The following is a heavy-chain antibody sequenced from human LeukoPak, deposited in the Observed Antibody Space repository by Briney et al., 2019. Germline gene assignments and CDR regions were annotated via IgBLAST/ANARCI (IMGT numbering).Heavy chain of an antibody. V-gene: IGHV3-53*01. CDR3: ARDAYRGYTYGYDY. CDR1: GFTVSSNY. CDR2: IYSGGST. J-gene: IGHJ4*02. Sequence: GGSLRLSCAASGFTVSSNYMSWVRQAPGKGLEWVSVIYSGGSTYYADSVKGRFTISRDNSKDTLYFQMNSLRAEDTAVYYCARDAYRGYTYGYDYWGQGTLVTVSS. D-gene: IGHD5-18*01.